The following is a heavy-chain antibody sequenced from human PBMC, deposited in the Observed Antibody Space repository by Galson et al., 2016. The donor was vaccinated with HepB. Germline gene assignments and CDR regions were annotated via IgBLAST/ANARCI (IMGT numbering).Heavy chain of an antibody. J-gene: IGHJ5*02. Sequence: PALVKPTQTLTLTCTLSGFSFSPTGMCVSWIRQPPGRALEWLALIDWDDNKYYTTSLRTRLTISKDTSKNQVVLTMTNMDPVDTATYYCARMRTDDYGEYNGFDPWGQGTLVTVSP. CDR3: ARMRTDDYGEYNGFDP. CDR1: GFSFSPTGMC. D-gene: IGHD4-17*01. CDR2: IDWDDNK. V-gene: IGHV2-70*01.